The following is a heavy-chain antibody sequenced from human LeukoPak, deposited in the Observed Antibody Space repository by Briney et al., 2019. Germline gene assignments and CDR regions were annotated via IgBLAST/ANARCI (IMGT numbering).Heavy chain of an antibody. V-gene: IGHV3-74*01. D-gene: IGHD1-1*01. CDR1: GFTFTSYW. Sequence: PGGSLRLSCAASGFTFTSYWMHWVRQVPGKGLLYISSINSDGSTTRYADSVKGRFTISRDNTKNTLYLQMNSLRAEDTAVYYCARELNGAFDPWGQGTLVTVSS. CDR2: INSDGSTT. J-gene: IGHJ5*02. CDR3: ARELNGAFDP.